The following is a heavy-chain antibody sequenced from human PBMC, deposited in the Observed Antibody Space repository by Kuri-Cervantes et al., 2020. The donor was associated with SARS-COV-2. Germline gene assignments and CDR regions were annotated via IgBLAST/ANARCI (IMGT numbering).Heavy chain of an antibody. CDR1: GGSISSSNW. CDR3: ARGMEVVVGAINFDS. D-gene: IGHD2-15*01. Sequence: SETLSLTCAVSGGSISSSNWWSWVRQPPGKGLEWIGYIYYSGSTNYNPSLTTRVTISMDTSENQFSLKLDSVTAADTAVYYCARGMEVVVGAINFDSWGQGTLVTVSS. CDR2: IYYSGST. V-gene: IGHV4-4*02. J-gene: IGHJ4*02.